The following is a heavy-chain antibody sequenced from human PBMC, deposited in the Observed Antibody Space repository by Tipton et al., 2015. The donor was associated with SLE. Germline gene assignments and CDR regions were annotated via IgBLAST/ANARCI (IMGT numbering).Heavy chain of an antibody. Sequence: GLVKPSETLSLLCTVSGASISSHYWSWIRQTPGKGLEWIGRIYTSGSTNYNPSLKSRVTMSVDTSKNQFSLGLHSVTVADTAVYYCARGGLYETSAYSVGFDIWGQGTLVTVSP. CDR2: IYTSGST. CDR1: GASISSHY. D-gene: IGHD3-22*01. CDR3: ARGGLYETSAYSVGFDI. J-gene: IGHJ3*02. V-gene: IGHV4-4*07.